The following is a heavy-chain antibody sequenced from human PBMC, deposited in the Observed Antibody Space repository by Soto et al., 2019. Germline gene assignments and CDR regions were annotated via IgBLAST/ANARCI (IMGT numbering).Heavy chain of an antibody. D-gene: IGHD3-9*01. J-gene: IGHJ4*01. Sequence: PSETLSLTCAVYGGSFSGYFWSWIRQPPGKGLEWIGEITHSGSTNNNPSLKSRVTIPVDTSKDQFSLKLSSVTAADTAVYFCARGRYDVLTGAKPFDYWGHGTLVTVSS. CDR2: ITHSGST. CDR3: ARGRYDVLTGAKPFDY. CDR1: GGSFSGYF. V-gene: IGHV4-34*01.